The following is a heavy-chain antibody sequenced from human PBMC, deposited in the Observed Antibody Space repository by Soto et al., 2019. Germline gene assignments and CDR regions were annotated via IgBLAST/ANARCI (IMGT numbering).Heavy chain of an antibody. CDR3: AKARCSTANCYVPEY. D-gene: IGHD2-2*01. CDR1: GFTFSTYT. J-gene: IGHJ4*02. Sequence: GGSLRLSRVASGFTFSTYTMSWVRQAPGKGLEWVSVISGSAGSSGPSYADSVQGRFSISRDNARNTLYLQMNSLRGEDTAMYYCAKARCSTANCYVPEYWGQGTRVTVSS. V-gene: IGHV3-23*01. CDR2: ISGSAGSSGP.